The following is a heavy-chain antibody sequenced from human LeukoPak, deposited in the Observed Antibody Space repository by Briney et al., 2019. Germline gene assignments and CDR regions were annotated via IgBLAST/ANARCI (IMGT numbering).Heavy chain of an antibody. J-gene: IGHJ4*02. CDR2: IYSGGST. CDR3: ARIRRSGWVFDD. Sequence: GGSMRLSCAASGFAVSSSYMSWVHQAPGKGLEWVSFIYSGGSTYYADSVTGRFTISSNNSKNTLYLQMNSLKAEDTAVYYCARIRRSGWVFDDWGQRTLVTVSS. D-gene: IGHD6-19*01. V-gene: IGHV3-53*01. CDR1: GFAVSSSY.